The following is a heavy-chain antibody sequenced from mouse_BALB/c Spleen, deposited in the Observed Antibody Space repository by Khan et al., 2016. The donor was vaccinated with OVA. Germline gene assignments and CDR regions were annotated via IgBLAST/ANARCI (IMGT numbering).Heavy chain of an antibody. CDR3: ASSRYWCWFAC. V-gene: IGHV5-17*02. CDR2: IGSDSSTI. CDR1: GFTFRSFG. D-gene: IGHD2-12*01. J-gene: IGHJ3*01. Sequence: EVELVESGGGLVQPGGSRKLSCTASGFTFRSFGMHWVRQAPEKGLEWVAYIGSDSSTIYYADTVKGRFTISRDNPKTTLPLPLTSLRSEVPAMYYSASSRYWCWFACGGQGTLVTVSA.